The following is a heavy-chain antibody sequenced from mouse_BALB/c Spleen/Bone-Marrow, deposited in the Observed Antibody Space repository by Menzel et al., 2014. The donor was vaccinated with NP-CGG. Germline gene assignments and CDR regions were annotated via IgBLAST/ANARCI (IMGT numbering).Heavy chain of an antibody. CDR3: ARDSSGYFDY. J-gene: IGHJ2*01. CDR1: GFTFSYYA. V-gene: IGHV5-9-4*01. D-gene: IGHD3-1*01. CDR2: ISSGGSYT. Sequence: EVQGVESGGGLVKPGGSLKLSCAASGFTFSYYAMSWVRQSPEKSLEWVAEISSGGSYTYYPDTVTGRFTTSRDNAKNTLYLEMSSLRPEDTAMYYCARDSSGYFDYWGQGTTLTVSS.